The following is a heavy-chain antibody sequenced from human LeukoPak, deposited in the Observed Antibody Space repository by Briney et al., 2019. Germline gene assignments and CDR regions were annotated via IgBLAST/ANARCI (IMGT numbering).Heavy chain of an antibody. CDR1: AYSISSGYY. J-gene: IGHJ4*02. V-gene: IGHV4-38-2*02. CDR2: IHHSGST. Sequence: PSETLSLTCTVSAYSISSGYYWGWIRQPPGRGLEWIGNIHHSGSTYYNPSLKSRVTISVDTSKNQFSLKLSSVTAADTAVYYCAREPNYYDSSGYSFDYWGQGTLVTVSS. D-gene: IGHD3-22*01. CDR3: AREPNYYDSSGYSFDY.